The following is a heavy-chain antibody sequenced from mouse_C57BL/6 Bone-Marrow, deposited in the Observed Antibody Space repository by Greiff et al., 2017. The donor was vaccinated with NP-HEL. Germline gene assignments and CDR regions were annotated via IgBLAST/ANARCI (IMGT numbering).Heavy chain of an antibody. CDR2: ISNGGGST. D-gene: IGHD1-1*01. CDR3: ARQNYGSILDY. V-gene: IGHV5-12*01. J-gene: IGHJ2*01. Sequence: DVKLVESGGGLVQPGGSLKLSCAASGFTFSDYYMYWVRQTPEKRLEWVAYISNGGGSTYYPDTVKGRFTISRDNAKNTLYLQMSRLKSEDTAMYYCARQNYGSILDYWGQGTTLTVSS. CDR1: GFTFSDYY.